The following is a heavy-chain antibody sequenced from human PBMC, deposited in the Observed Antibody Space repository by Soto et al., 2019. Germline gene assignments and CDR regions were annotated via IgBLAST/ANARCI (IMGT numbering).Heavy chain of an antibody. V-gene: IGHV5-10-1*01. J-gene: IGHJ6*02. CDR1: GYSFTSYW. D-gene: IGHD3-10*01. CDR2: IDPSDSYT. CDR3: ARSPYPPSGSGFITPSYYYYYGMDV. Sequence: PGESLKISCKGSGYSFTSYWISWVRQMPGKGLEWMGRIDPSDSYTNYSPSFQGHVTISADKSISTAYLQWSSLKASDTAMYYCARSPYPPSGSGFITPSYYYYYGMDVWGQGTTVTVSS.